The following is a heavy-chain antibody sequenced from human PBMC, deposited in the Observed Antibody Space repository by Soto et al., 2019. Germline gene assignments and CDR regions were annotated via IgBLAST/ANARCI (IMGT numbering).Heavy chain of an antibody. J-gene: IGHJ4*02. V-gene: IGHV3-23*01. CDR1: GFTFSSYA. CDR2: ISGSGGST. CDR3: AKDNSPVSFTPFDY. D-gene: IGHD2-15*01. Sequence: GESLKISCAASGFTFSSYAMSWVRQAPGKGLEWVSAISGSGGSTYYADSVKGRFTISRDNSKNTLYLQMNSLRAEDTAVYYCAKDNSPVSFTPFDYWGQGTLVTVSS.